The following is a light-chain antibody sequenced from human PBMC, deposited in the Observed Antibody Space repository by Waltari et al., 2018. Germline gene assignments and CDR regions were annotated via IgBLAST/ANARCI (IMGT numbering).Light chain of an antibody. CDR3: QQSYSTPFT. CDR1: QSVSTF. Sequence: DIQMTQSPSSLSASVGDRVTISCRASQSVSTFLNWYQQKPGKAPSLLIFAASDLQSGVPSRFSGSGSGRDFTLTISSLQPEDFATYYCQQSYSTPFTFGPGTKVEIK. V-gene: IGKV1-39*01. CDR2: AAS. J-gene: IGKJ3*01.